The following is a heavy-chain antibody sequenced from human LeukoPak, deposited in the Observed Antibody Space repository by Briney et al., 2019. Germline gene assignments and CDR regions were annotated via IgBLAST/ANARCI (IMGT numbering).Heavy chain of an antibody. CDR1: GDVISTGFHY. Sequence: PSETLTLTCTVSGDVISTGFHYWGWIRQPPGKGLEWIGTIYYTESAYYNPSLKSRVTISVDTSRYHFSMKLTSVTAADTAVYYCARLDSDYSGMKIDYWGQGILVTVSS. CDR2: IYYTESA. J-gene: IGHJ4*02. V-gene: IGHV4-39*02. D-gene: IGHD4-23*01. CDR3: ARLDSDYSGMKIDY.